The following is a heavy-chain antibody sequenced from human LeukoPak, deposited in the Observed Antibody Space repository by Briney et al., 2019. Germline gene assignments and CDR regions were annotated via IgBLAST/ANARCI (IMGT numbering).Heavy chain of an antibody. J-gene: IGHJ4*02. D-gene: IGHD1-26*01. Sequence: SETLSLTCAVYGGSFSDYYWSWIRQPPGKGLEWIGEINHSGSTNYNPSLKSRVTISVDTSKNQFSLKLSSVTAADTAVYYCARGMVGATLFDYWGQGTLVTVSS. V-gene: IGHV4-34*01. CDR1: GGSFSDYY. CDR3: ARGMVGATLFDY. CDR2: INHSGST.